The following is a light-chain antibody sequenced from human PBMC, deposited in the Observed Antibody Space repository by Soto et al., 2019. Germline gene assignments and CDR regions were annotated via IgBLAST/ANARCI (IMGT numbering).Light chain of an antibody. J-gene: IGKJ1*01. CDR3: QQYNNWPQWT. Sequence: EVVMTQSPATLSVSPGERATLSCRASQSVSSNLAWYQQKPGQAPRLLIYGASTRATGIPARFSGSGSGPEFTLTISRLQSEDFAVYYCQQYNNWPQWTFGQGTKVEIK. CDR1: QSVSSN. V-gene: IGKV3-15*01. CDR2: GAS.